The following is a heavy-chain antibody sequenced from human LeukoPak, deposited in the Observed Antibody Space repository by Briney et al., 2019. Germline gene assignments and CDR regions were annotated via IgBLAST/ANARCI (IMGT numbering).Heavy chain of an antibody. CDR3: ASGAQSDY. Sequence: GGSLRLSCAASGFTFSTYEMNWVRQAPGRGLEWVPSISSSGGTRYHADSVKGRFAISRDNSKNSLYLQMNSLRAEDTAIYYCASGAQSDYWGQGTLVTVSS. V-gene: IGHV3-48*03. CDR2: ISSSGGTR. J-gene: IGHJ4*02. D-gene: IGHD1-26*01. CDR1: GFTFSTYE.